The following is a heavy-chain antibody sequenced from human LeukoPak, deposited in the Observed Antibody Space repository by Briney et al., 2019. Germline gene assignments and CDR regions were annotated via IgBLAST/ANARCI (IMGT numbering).Heavy chain of an antibody. CDR1: GGSVTTHY. Sequence: SETLSPTCSVSGGSVTTHYWSWIRQPPGKGLEWIGYVHHTDRPNFNPSLKSRVTISLDTSKNHFSLKLTSVPAADAAVYYCARDRRREGVHAFDVWGRGTMVSVSS. CDR2: VHHTDRP. V-gene: IGHV4-59*02. CDR3: ARDRRREGVHAFDV. J-gene: IGHJ3*01. D-gene: IGHD1-14*01.